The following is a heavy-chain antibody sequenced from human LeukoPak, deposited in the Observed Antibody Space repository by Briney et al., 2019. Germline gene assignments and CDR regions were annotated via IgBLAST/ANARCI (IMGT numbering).Heavy chain of an antibody. Sequence: SETLSLTCAVSGYSISSGYYWGWIWQPPGKGLEWIGSIYHSGSTYYNPSLKSRATISVDTSKNQFSLKLSSVTAADTAVYYCARLYMVPSYYYYYMDVWGKGTTVTVSS. V-gene: IGHV4-38-2*01. CDR2: IYHSGST. CDR3: ARLYMVPSYYYYYMDV. CDR1: GYSISSGYY. J-gene: IGHJ6*03. D-gene: IGHD3-10*01.